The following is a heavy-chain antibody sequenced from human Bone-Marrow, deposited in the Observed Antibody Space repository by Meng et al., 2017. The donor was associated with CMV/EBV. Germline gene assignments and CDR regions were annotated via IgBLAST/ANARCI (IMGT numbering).Heavy chain of an antibody. V-gene: IGHV3-30*04. D-gene: IGHD6-6*01. CDR2: ISYDGSNK. J-gene: IGHJ6*02. Sequence: GESLKISCAASGFTFSSYAMHWVRQAPGKGLEWVAVISYDGSNKYYADSVKGRFTISRDNSKNTLYLQMNSLRAEDTAVYYCARDTYQRAFYSSSDYYYYGMDVWGQGTTVTVYS. CDR1: GFTFSSYA. CDR3: ARDTYQRAFYSSSDYYYYGMDV.